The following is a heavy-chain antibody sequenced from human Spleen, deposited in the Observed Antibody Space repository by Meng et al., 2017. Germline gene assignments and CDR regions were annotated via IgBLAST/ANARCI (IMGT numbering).Heavy chain of an antibody. CDR1: GGSFIGYS. J-gene: IGHJ4*02. CDR2: INHSGST. CDR3: ARGRFSSSRRGVDY. V-gene: IGHV4-34*01. D-gene: IGHD6-6*01. Sequence: QLQQGGQGMLNPSGTLSLTVAVYGGSFIGYSWSWIRQPPGKGLEWIGEINHSGSTNYNPSLKSRVTISVDTSKNQFSLKLSSVTAADTAVYYCARGRFSSSRRGVDYWGQGTLVTVSS.